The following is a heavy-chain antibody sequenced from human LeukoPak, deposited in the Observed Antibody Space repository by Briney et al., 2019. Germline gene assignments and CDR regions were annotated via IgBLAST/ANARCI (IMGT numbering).Heavy chain of an antibody. Sequence: PGGSLRLSCTASGLSFNNYWVHWVRQVPGKGLVWVSRINSDGTMTNYANSVKGRFTISRDNAKNSLYLQMNSLRAEDTAVYYCARDPYCSSTSCKNWGQGTLVTVSS. CDR1: GLSFNNYW. CDR2: INSDGTMT. V-gene: IGHV3-74*01. CDR3: ARDPYCSSTSCKN. D-gene: IGHD2-2*01. J-gene: IGHJ4*02.